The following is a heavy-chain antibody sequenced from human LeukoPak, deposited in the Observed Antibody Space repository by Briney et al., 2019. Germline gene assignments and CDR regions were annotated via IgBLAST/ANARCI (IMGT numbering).Heavy chain of an antibody. CDR3: ARHRYYYDSSGYYYQP. CDR1: GGSISSGDYY. CDR2: IYYSGST. D-gene: IGHD3-22*01. Sequence: SQTLSLTCTVSGGSISSGDYYWSWIRQPPGKGLEWIGYIYYSGSTYYNPSLKSRVTISVDTSKNQFSLKLSSVTAADTAVYYCARHRYYYDSSGYYYQPWGQGTLVTVSS. J-gene: IGHJ5*02. V-gene: IGHV4-30-4*01.